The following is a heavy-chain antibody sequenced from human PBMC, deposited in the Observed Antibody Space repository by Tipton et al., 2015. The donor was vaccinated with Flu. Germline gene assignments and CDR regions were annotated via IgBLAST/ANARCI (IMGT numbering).Heavy chain of an antibody. CDR1: GFTFSDYY. J-gene: IGHJ4*02. V-gene: IGHV3-11*01. Sequence: SLRLSCAASGFTFSDYYMSWIRQAPGKGLEWVSYISSSGSTIYYADSVKGRFTISRDNAKNSLYLQMNSLRAEDTAVYYCARDPYSKPLPDYWGQGTLVTVSS. CDR2: ISSSGSTI. D-gene: IGHD6-13*01. CDR3: ARDPYSKPLPDY.